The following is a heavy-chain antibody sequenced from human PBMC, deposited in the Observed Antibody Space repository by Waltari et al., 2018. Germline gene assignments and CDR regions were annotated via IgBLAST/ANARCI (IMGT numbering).Heavy chain of an antibody. V-gene: IGHV4-38-2*01. J-gene: IGHJ5*02. CDR2: IYYDGTT. CDR3: ARQTLGYCTSAACRRLET. CDR1: GYFINTGFF. Sequence: QVQLQESGPGLVRPSETLSLTCDVSGYFINTGFFWGWVRQPPGKGLGWIGTIYYDGTTYYNPSLSHRLMISLDTSKNQFSLRLNFVDVADTAVYYCARQTLGYCTSAACRRLETWGQGILVTVSS. D-gene: IGHD2-2*03.